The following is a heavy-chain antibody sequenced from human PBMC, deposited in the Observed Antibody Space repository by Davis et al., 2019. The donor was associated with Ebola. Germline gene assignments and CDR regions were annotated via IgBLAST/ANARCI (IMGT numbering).Heavy chain of an antibody. V-gene: IGHV1-8*01. J-gene: IGHJ3*02. CDR3: ARGLEYGAFDI. CDR2: MNPNSGNT. Sequence: ASVKVSCKASGYTFTSYDINWVRQATGQGLEWMGWMNPNSGNTGYAQKLQGRVTMTTDTSTSTAYMELRSLRSDDTAVYYCARGLEYGAFDIWGQGTMVTVSS. D-gene: IGHD1-1*01. CDR1: GYTFTSYD.